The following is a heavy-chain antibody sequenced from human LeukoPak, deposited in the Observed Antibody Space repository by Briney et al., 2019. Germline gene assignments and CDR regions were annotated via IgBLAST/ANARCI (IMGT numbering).Heavy chain of an antibody. J-gene: IGHJ4*02. V-gene: IGHV3-7*01. CDR2: IKQDGSER. Sequence: GGSLRLSCAASGFTFSSYWMSWVRQAPGKGLEWVANIKQDGSERYYVDSVKGRFTISRDNAKNSLYLQMNSLRAEDTAVYYCAREGAMVAFDYWGQGTLVTVSS. D-gene: IGHD5-18*01. CDR3: AREGAMVAFDY. CDR1: GFTFSSYW.